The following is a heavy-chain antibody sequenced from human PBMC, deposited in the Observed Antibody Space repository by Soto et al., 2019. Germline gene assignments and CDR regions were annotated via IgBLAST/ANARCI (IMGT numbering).Heavy chain of an antibody. CDR3: ARARSDIAMVNYYYVMDV. CDR1: GYTFTGYY. D-gene: IGHD5-18*01. CDR2: INPNSVGT. J-gene: IGHJ6*02. V-gene: IGHV1-2*04. Sequence: ASVKVSCKASGYTFTGYYMHWVRQAPGQGLEGMGWINPNSVGTNYARKCQGWVTMTRGRSISTAYMELSRLRSDDTALYYCARARSDIAMVNYYYVMDVCGQGTTVNVP.